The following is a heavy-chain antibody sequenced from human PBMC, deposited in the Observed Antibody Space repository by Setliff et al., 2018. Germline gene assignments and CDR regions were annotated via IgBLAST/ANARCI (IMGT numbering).Heavy chain of an antibody. J-gene: IGHJ5*02. CDR3: ARSRSNFWSGYFNWFDP. CDR2: IYPGDSDT. Sequence: LKISCKGSGYSFTSYWIGWVRQMPGKGLGWMGIIYPGDSDTRYSPSFQGQVTISADKSISTAYLQWSSLKASDTAMYYCARSRSNFWSGYFNWFDPWGQGTLVTV. V-gene: IGHV5-51*01. D-gene: IGHD3-3*01. CDR1: GYSFTSYW.